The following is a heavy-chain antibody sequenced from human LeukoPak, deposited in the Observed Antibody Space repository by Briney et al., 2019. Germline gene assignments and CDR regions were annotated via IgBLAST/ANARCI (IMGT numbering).Heavy chain of an antibody. D-gene: IGHD1-1*01. CDR1: GGSFSGYY. CDR2: INHSGST. V-gene: IGHV4-34*01. J-gene: IGHJ4*02. Sequence: SETLSRTCAVYGGSFSGYYWSWIRQPPGKGLEWIGEINHSGSTTYNPSLKSRVTISVDTSKNQFSLKLSSVTAADTAVYYCARAFNVQEDYWGQGTLVTVSS. CDR3: ARAFNVQEDY.